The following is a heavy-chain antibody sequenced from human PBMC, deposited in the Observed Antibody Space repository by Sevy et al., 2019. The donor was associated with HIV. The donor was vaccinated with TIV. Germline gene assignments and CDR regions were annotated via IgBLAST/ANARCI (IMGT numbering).Heavy chain of an antibody. CDR1: GFTFSSYA. D-gene: IGHD3-22*01. CDR3: ARDXPNVGYSFDY. Sequence: GGSLRLSCAASGFTFSSYAMHWVRQAPGKGLEWVAVISYDGSNKYYADSVKGRFTISRDNSKNTLYLQMNSLRAEDTAVYYCARDXPNVGYSFDYWGXXTLVTVSS. J-gene: IGHJ4*02. V-gene: IGHV3-30*04. CDR2: ISYDGSNK.